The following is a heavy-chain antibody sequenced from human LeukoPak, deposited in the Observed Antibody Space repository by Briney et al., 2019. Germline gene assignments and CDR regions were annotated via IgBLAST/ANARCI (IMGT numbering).Heavy chain of an antibody. CDR1: GFTFSSYA. V-gene: IGHV3-23*01. J-gene: IGHJ4*02. CDR3: VISGNLHYYDSSGYPFDY. Sequence: GGSLRLSCAASGFTFSSYAMSWVRQAPGKGLEWVSAISGSGGSTYYADSVKGRFTISRDNSKNTLYLQMNSLRAEDTAVYYCVISGNLHYYDSSGYPFDYWGQGTLVTVSS. CDR2: ISGSGGST. D-gene: IGHD3-22*01.